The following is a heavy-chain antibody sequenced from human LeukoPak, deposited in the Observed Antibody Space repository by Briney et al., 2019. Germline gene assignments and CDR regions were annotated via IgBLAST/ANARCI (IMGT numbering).Heavy chain of an antibody. D-gene: IGHD2-21*01. J-gene: IGHJ6*03. CDR1: TYSISSANW. Sequence: PSETLSLTCGVSTYSISSANWWAWIRQPPGKGLEWIGYIYYTGSTYYNPSLKSRVTMSIDTSKNQFSLNLSSVTAADTAVYYCARESALLSYYYYYYYMDVWGKGTTVTVSS. V-gene: IGHV4-28*03. CDR2: IYYTGST. CDR3: ARESALLSYYYYYYYMDV.